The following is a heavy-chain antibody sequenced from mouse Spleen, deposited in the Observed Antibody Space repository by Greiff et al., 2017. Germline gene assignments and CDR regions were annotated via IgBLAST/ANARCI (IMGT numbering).Heavy chain of an antibody. CDR3: ARLPYYYDGSLYYFDY. CDR2: IYPGSGST. V-gene: IGHV1-55*01. Sequence: VQLQQPGAELVKPGASVKMSCKASGYTFTSYWITWVKQRPGQGLEWIGDIYPGSGSTNYNEKFKSKATLTVDTSSSTAYMQLSSLTSEDSAVYYGARLPYYYDGSLYYFDYWGQGTTLTVSS. J-gene: IGHJ2*01. CDR1: GYTFTSYW. D-gene: IGHD1-1*01.